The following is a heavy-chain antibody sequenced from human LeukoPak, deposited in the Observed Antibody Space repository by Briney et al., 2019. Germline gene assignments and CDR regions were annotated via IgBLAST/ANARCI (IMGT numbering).Heavy chain of an antibody. Sequence: PGGSLRLSCAPSGLTVSSNYMSCVRQAPGKGLEWVSLIYSGSSTYYADSVKGRFTISRDKSKNTLYLQMSSLRVEDTAVYYCAMGAIVATIDYWGQGTLVTVSS. CDR1: GLTVSSNY. J-gene: IGHJ4*02. D-gene: IGHD5-12*01. V-gene: IGHV3-66*01. CDR3: AMGAIVATIDY. CDR2: IYSGSST.